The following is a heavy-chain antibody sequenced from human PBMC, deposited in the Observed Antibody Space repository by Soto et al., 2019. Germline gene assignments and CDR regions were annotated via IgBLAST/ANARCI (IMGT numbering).Heavy chain of an antibody. CDR2: ITASSSNL. V-gene: IGHV3-23*01. J-gene: IGHJ4*02. Sequence: ELQLLESGGGLEQPGGSLRLSCAASGFTFSDYAMSWVRQAPGKGLEWVTTITASSSNLYYTDSVKGRFAISRDNSRNILTAEDTAVYYCARGGAVYGLLTHDYWGQGTLVTVSS. D-gene: IGHD3-9*01. CDR1: GFTFSDYA. CDR3: ARGGAVYGLLTHDY.